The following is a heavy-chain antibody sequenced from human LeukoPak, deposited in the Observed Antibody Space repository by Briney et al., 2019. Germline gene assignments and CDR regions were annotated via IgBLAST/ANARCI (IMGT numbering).Heavy chain of an antibody. CDR1: GFTFSSYW. Sequence: GGSLRLSCAASGFTFSSYWMHWVRQAPGKGLVWVSRINSDGSTTTYADSVKGRFAISRDNAKNTLFLQMNSLSPEDTAVYYCARDRSIEDAFDIWGQGTMVTVSS. J-gene: IGHJ3*02. V-gene: IGHV3-74*03. D-gene: IGHD3-3*02. CDR3: ARDRSIEDAFDI. CDR2: INSDGSTT.